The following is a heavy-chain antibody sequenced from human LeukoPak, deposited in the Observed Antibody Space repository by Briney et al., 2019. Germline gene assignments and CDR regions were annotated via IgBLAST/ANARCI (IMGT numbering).Heavy chain of an antibody. CDR3: ARAQRDGNNRWFDP. CDR1: GDSVSSNSAA. V-gene: IGHV6-1*01. J-gene: IGHJ5*02. Sequence: SQTLSLTCAISGDSVSSNSAAWNWIRQSPSRGLEWLGRIYYRSKWYNDYALSVKSRITINPDTSRNQFSLQLNFVTPEDTAVYYCARAQRDGNNRWFDPWGQGTLVSVSS. D-gene: IGHD5-24*01. CDR2: IYYRSKWYN.